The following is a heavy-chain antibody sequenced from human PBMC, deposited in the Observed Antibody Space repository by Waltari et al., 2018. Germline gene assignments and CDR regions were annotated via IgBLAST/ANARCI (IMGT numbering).Heavy chain of an antibody. CDR1: GGSISSSSYY. D-gene: IGHD2-15*01. V-gene: IGHV4-39*01. CDR2: IYYSGRN. Sequence: QLQLQESGPGLVKPSETLSLTCTVSGGSISSSSYYWGWIRQPPGKGLEWIGSIYYSGRNYYNPSLKSRVTISVDTSKNHFSLKLSSVTAADTAVYYCARLVVVAATLYFQHWGQGTLVTVSS. J-gene: IGHJ1*01. CDR3: ARLVVVAATLYFQH.